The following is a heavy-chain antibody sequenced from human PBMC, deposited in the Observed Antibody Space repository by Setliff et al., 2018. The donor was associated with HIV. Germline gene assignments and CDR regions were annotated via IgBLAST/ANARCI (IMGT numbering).Heavy chain of an antibody. CDR3: ARGRGSLGLDY. CDR1: GFSFRGYA. J-gene: IGHJ4*02. D-gene: IGHD1-26*01. CDR2: ISTDGGNT. V-gene: IGHV3-64*02. Sequence: GGSLRLSCEASGFSFRGYAMYWVRQAPGKGLEYVSTISTDGGNTYYGDSVKDRFTISRDNPKSILYLRMRSLRAEDMAVYYCARGRGSLGLDYWGQGTLVTVSS.